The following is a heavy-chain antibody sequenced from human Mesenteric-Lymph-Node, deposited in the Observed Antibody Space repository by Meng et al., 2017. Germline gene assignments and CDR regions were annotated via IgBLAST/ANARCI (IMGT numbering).Heavy chain of an antibody. D-gene: IGHD2-2*01. CDR1: GFSSGTYW. CDR3: ASFQYAREDY. V-gene: IGHV3-74*01. CDR2: IKPDGSAA. J-gene: IGHJ4*02. Sequence: GGPLRFSCEGPGFSSGTYWIHWVRQAPGKGLVWVSLIKPDGSAANYADSVRGRFTISRDNAKNTVYLQMDSRRAEDTAVYFCASFQYAREDYWGRGTLVTVSS.